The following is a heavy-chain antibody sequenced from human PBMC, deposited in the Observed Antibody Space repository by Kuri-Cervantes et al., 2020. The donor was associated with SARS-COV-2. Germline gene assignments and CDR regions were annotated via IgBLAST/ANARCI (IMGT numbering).Heavy chain of an antibody. Sequence: GSLRLSCAGYSGSFSDYYWGWIRQTPEMGLQWIGEINHSGSTNYNPSLRSRVTMSVDTSKNQFSLKLSSVTAADTAVYYCARFSVGAKAKFDYWGQGTLVTVSS. CDR3: ARFSVGAKAKFDY. V-gene: IGHV4-34*01. CDR1: SGSFSDYY. J-gene: IGHJ4*02. CDR2: INHSGST. D-gene: IGHD1-26*01.